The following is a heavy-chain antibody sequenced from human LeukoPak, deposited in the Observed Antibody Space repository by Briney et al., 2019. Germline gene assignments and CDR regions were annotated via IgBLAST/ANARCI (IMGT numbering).Heavy chain of an antibody. CDR3: ARGGSNDYHYYAMDV. D-gene: IGHD6-6*01. J-gene: IGHJ6*02. CDR2: SSSSSIYT. CDR1: GFTFSSYT. V-gene: IGHV3-21*01. Sequence: GGSLRLSCAASGFTFSSYTMNWVRQAPGKGLEWVSSSSSSSIYTYYTDSVKGRFTTSRDNAKNSLYLQMSSLRAEDTAVYYCARGGSNDYHYYAMDVWGQGTTVTVSS.